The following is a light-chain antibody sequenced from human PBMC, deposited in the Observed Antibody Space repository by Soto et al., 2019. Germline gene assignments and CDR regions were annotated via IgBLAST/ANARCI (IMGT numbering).Light chain of an antibody. V-gene: IGLV1-40*01. J-gene: IGLJ1*01. Sequence: QSVLAQPPSVSGAPGQRVTISCTGSSSNIGAGYDVHWYQQLPGTAPKLLIYGNSNRPSGVPDRFSGSKSGTSASLAITGLQAEDEADYYCQSYDSSLRGSVFGTATNVTVL. CDR3: QSYDSSLRGSV. CDR2: GNS. CDR1: SSNIGAGYD.